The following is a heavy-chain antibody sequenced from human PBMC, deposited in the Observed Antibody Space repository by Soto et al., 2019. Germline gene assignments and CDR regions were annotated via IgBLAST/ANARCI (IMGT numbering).Heavy chain of an antibody. CDR1: GFTFSSYG. D-gene: IGHD3-22*01. CDR2: ISYDGSNK. Sequence: QVQLVESGGGVVQPGRSLRLSCAASGFTFSSYGMHWVRQAPGKGLEWVAVISYDGSNKYYADSVKGRFTISRDNSKNTLYLQMNSLRAEDTAVYYCAKDKSVPYPTNYYDSSGYLDYWGQGTLVTVSS. V-gene: IGHV3-30*18. J-gene: IGHJ4*02. CDR3: AKDKSVPYPTNYYDSSGYLDY.